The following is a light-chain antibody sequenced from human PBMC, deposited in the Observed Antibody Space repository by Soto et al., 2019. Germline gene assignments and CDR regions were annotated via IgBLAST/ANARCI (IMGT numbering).Light chain of an antibody. CDR2: GSS. Sequence: EIVLTQSPGTLSLSPGERATLSCRASQSVSSNYLAWYQQRPGQAPRLLIYGSSSRATVIPDRFSGSGSGTGTDFTLTISRLEPEDFAVYYCQHYGTSWTFGQGTKVEIK. J-gene: IGKJ1*01. V-gene: IGKV3-20*01. CDR3: QHYGTSWT. CDR1: QSVSSNY.